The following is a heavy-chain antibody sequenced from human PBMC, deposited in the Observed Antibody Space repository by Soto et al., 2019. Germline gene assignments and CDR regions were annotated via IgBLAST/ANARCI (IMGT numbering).Heavy chain of an antibody. Sequence: EVQLVESGGGLVKPGGSLRLSCAASGFIFSNAWMNWVRQAPGEGLERVGHIKRKSDGGTTEYAASAKGRLTISRDDSKNTLYLQMNSLRTEDTAVYHCSVGHYGVWGQGTLVTVSS. V-gene: IGHV3-15*07. CDR3: SVGHYGV. CDR2: IKRKSDGGTT. J-gene: IGHJ1*01. D-gene: IGHD4-17*01. CDR1: GFIFSNAW.